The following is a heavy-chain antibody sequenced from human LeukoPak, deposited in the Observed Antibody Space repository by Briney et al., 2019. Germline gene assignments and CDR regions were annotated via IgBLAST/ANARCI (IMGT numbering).Heavy chain of an antibody. CDR1: GFTFNNY. D-gene: IGHD1-14*01. J-gene: IGHJ4*02. CDR3: ARVQGGGFRTADY. V-gene: IGHV3-30*19. Sequence: GGSLRLSCAASGFTFNNYNYDIHWVRQAPGKGLDWVAVILENGSYQYYADSVKGRFTISRDNSKNTLFMQMNSLRDEDTAIYYCARVQGGGFRTADYWGQGTLVAVSS. CDR2: ILENGSYQ.